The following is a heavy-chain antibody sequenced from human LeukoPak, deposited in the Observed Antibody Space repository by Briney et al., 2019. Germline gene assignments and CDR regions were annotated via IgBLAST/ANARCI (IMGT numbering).Heavy chain of an antibody. D-gene: IGHD2-2*01. Sequence: ASVKVSCKASGYTFTGYYMHWVRQAPGQGLEWMGWINPNSGGTNCAQKFQGRVTMTRDTSISTAYMELSRLRSDDTAVYYCARDIVVVPAAADYWGQGTLVTVSS. CDR2: INPNSGGT. J-gene: IGHJ4*02. CDR3: ARDIVVVPAAADY. CDR1: GYTFTGYY. V-gene: IGHV1-2*02.